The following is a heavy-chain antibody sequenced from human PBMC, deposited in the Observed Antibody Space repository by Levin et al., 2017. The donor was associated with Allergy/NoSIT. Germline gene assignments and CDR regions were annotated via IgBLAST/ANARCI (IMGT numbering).Heavy chain of an antibody. J-gene: IGHJ6*02. CDR3: ARQAKYCSGGNCYYNGMDV. V-gene: IGHV3-13*01. CDR1: GFPLSNYD. Sequence: PGGSLRLSCAASGFPLSNYDMHWVRQAAGKGLEWVSSIGTISDTFYSGSVKGRFTISRENAKDSLYLQMNSLRAGDTAVYYCARQAKYCSGGNCYYNGMDVWGQGTTVTVSS. D-gene: IGHD2-15*01. CDR2: IGTISDT.